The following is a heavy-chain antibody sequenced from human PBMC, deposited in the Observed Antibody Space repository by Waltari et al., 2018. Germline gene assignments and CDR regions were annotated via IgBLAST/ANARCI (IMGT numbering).Heavy chain of an antibody. CDR3: ARGTVTTNYYYMDV. V-gene: IGHV3-21*01. Sequence: EVQLVESGGGLVKPGGSLRLSCAASGFTFSNYSMNWVRQAPGKGLEWVSSISRNSIYKFYADSVKGRFTSSRDNAKNSLYLQMNSLRTEDTAVYYCARGTVTTNYYYMDVWGKGTTVTVSS. D-gene: IGHD4-17*01. CDR2: ISRNSIYK. J-gene: IGHJ6*03. CDR1: GFTFSNYS.